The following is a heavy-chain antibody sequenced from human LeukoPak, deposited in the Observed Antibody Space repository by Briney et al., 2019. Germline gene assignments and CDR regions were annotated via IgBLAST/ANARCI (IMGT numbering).Heavy chain of an antibody. V-gene: IGHV4-34*01. CDR3: ARGRTTYDYVWGSYRPPDY. J-gene: IGHJ4*02. D-gene: IGHD3-16*02. Sequence: SETLSLTCAVYGGSFSGYYWNWIRQPPGKGLEWIGEINHRGSTNYNPSLKSRVTISVDTSKKQVSLKLSSVTAADTAVYYCARGRTTYDYVWGSYRPPDYWGQGTLVTVSS. CDR1: GGSFSGYY. CDR2: INHRGST.